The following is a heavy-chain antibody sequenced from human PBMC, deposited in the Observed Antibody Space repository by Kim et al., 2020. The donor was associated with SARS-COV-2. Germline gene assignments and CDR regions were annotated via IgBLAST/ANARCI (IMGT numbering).Heavy chain of an antibody. CDR1: GGSISSSSYY. CDR3: ARHSTNWNFPVSWFDP. J-gene: IGHJ5*02. CDR2: IYYSGST. V-gene: IGHV4-39*01. D-gene: IGHD1-7*01. Sequence: SETLSLTCTVSGGSISSSSYYWGWIRQPPGKGLEWIGSIYYSGSTYYNPSLKSRVTISVDTSKNQFSLKLSSVTAADTAVYYCARHSTNWNFPVSWFDPWGQGTLVTVSS.